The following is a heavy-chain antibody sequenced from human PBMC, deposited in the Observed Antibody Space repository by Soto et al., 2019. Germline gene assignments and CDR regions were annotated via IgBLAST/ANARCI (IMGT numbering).Heavy chain of an antibody. J-gene: IGHJ5*02. V-gene: IGHV3-23*01. CDR1: GFTFVNYV. D-gene: IGHD3-10*01. CDR2: ISGSGGST. CDR3: AKDSGGGGNWFDP. Sequence: PGGSLRLSCAASGFTFVNYVMSWVRQAPGKGLEWVSTISGSGGSTYCADSVKGRFTISRDNSKNTLYLQMNSLRVEDTALYYCAKDSGGGGNWFDPWGQGTLVTVSS.